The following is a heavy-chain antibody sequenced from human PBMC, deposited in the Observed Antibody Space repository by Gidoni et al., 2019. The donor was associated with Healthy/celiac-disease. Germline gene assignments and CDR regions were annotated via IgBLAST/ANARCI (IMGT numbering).Heavy chain of an antibody. Sequence: QVQLVQSGAEVKKPGASVKVSCKASGYPFTSYGISWVRQAPGQGREWMGWISAYNGNTNYAQKLQVRVTMTTDTSTSTAYMELRSLRSDDTAVYYCARDQRQWLAQPYLDYWGQGTLVTVSS. D-gene: IGHD6-19*01. CDR3: ARDQRQWLAQPYLDY. J-gene: IGHJ4*02. V-gene: IGHV1-18*01. CDR2: ISAYNGNT. CDR1: GYPFTSYG.